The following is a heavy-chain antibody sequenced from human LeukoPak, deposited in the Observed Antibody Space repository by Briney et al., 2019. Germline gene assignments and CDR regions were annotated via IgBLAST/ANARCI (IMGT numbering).Heavy chain of an antibody. D-gene: IGHD5-18*01. CDR2: IHSSGSS. CDR3: ARGAANSLNYFDY. CDR1: GASITNYY. V-gene: IGHV4-59*01. J-gene: IGHJ4*02. Sequence: SETLSLTCIVSGASITNYYWNWIRQPPGKGLEWIGYIHSSGSSNYNPSLKSRVTISVDTSKNLFSLKVTSVTAADTAVYYCARGAANSLNYFDYWGQGTLVTVSS.